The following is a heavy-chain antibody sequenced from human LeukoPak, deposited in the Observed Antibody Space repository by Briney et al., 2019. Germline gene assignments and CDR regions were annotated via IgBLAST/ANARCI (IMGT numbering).Heavy chain of an antibody. CDR1: GASMTSDY. CDR2: VYHSGTT. Sequence: SETLPLTCTVSGASMTSDYWSWIRQPPGKGLGGIGYVYHSGTTHYSPSLESRVTISMDTSKNQFSLKLRSVTAADTAVYYCARGSPVGNSWGQGTLVTVSS. D-gene: IGHD1-14*01. V-gene: IGHV4-59*01. CDR3: ARGSPVGNS. J-gene: IGHJ4*02.